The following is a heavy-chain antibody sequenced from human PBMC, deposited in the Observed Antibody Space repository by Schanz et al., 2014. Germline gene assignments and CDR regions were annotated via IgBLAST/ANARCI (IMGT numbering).Heavy chain of an antibody. CDR2: ISTYNDNT. V-gene: IGHV1-18*04. CDR3: ARGRVLGSYYEY. J-gene: IGHJ4*02. Sequence: QVQLVQSGVEVKKPGASVKVSCKASGYTFTTYGISWVRQAPGQGLEWMGWISTYNDNTNYAQKLQGRVTTSTDTSTGTAYMELRSLRSDDTAVYYCARGRVLGSYYEYWGQGTLVTVSS. CDR1: GYTFTTYG. D-gene: IGHD3-16*01.